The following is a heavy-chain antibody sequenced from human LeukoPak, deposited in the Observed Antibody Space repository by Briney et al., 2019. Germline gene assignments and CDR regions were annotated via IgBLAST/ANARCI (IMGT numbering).Heavy chain of an antibody. CDR2: VYYRGNT. V-gene: IGHV4-39*07. CDR1: GGSISSSSYY. J-gene: IGHJ4*02. D-gene: IGHD1-7*01. Sequence: PSETLSLTCAVSGGSISSSSYYWGWIRQPPGKGLEWIGSVYYRGNTYCNPSLKSRVTTSVDTSKNQFSLKVSSMTAADTAVYYCARGDWKYGDFDRWGQGTLVTVSS. CDR3: ARGDWKYGDFDR.